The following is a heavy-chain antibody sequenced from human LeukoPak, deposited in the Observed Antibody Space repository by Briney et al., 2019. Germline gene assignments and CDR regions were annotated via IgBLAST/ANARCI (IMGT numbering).Heavy chain of an antibody. J-gene: IGHJ3*02. D-gene: IGHD6-13*01. CDR1: GFTFSSYV. CDR2: MWFDGNNK. V-gene: IGHV3-33*01. Sequence: GKSLRLSCAASGFTFSSYVLHWVRQPPGKGLEWVTIMWFDGNNKYYADPVKGRFTISRDNSKNTLYLQMNSMRAEDRPVYYCASARPTSSWTAFDIWGQGTMVTVPS. CDR3: ASARPTSSWTAFDI.